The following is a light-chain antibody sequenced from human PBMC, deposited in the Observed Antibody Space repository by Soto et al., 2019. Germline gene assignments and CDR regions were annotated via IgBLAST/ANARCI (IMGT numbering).Light chain of an antibody. J-gene: IGKJ1*01. V-gene: IGKV1-5*01. CDR3: QQYSRDPWT. Sequence: DIHMTHSPSTLSASFGDRVTITCRASESIRSWLAWYQQKPGKAPKLLIYDASSLESGVPSRFSGSGSGTEFSLTISSLQPDDFATYYCQQYSRDPWTFGQGTKVDIK. CDR2: DAS. CDR1: ESIRSW.